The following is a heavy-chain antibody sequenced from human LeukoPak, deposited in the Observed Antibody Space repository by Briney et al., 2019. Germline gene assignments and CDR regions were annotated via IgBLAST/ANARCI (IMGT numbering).Heavy chain of an antibody. CDR2: IIPILGTA. CDR3: ARDTAVGGDGYGAFDI. J-gene: IGHJ3*02. V-gene: IGHV1-69*05. CDR1: GGTFSSYA. D-gene: IGHD5-24*01. Sequence: ASVKVSCKASGGTFSSYAISWVRQAPGQGLEWMGGIIPILGTANYAQKFQGRVTITTDESTSTAYMELSSLRSEDTAVYYCARDTAVGGDGYGAFDIWGQGTMVTVSS.